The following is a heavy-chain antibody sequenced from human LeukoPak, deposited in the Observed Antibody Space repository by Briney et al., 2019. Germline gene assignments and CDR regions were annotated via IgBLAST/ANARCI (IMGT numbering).Heavy chain of an antibody. CDR3: ARRTRSQAWAIDY. Sequence: GGSLRLSCAASGFTFSSYAMTWVRQTPGKGLEWVSGISGSGGSTFYADSVKGRFTISRDNSKNTLYLQMNSLRAEDTAVYYCARRTRSQAWAIDYWGQGTLVTVSS. V-gene: IGHV3-23*01. CDR2: ISGSGGST. CDR1: GFTFSSYA. J-gene: IGHJ4*02. D-gene: IGHD1-26*01.